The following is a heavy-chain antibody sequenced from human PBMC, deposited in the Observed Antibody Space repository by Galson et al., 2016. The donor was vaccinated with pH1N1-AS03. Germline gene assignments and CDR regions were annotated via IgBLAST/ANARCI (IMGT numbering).Heavy chain of an antibody. V-gene: IGHV3-74*01. J-gene: IGHJ4*02. Sequence: SLRLSCAASGFTFNSYWMHWVRQVPGKGLVWVSRINDDGSSTSYADTVEGRFSISRDNAKNTLYLQMNSLRAEDTAVYYCAKDVIIVGASLTGGYFDYWGQGTLVTVSS. CDR1: GFTFNSYW. CDR3: AKDVIIVGASLTGGYFDY. D-gene: IGHD1-26*01. CDR2: INDDGSST.